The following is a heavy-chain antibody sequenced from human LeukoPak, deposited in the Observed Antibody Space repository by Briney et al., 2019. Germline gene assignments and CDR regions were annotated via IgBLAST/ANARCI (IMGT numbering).Heavy chain of an antibody. D-gene: IGHD1-26*01. J-gene: IGHJ4*02. CDR1: GFTFSSYG. V-gene: IGHV3-33*01. CDR3: AREFGWEHMTFDY. CDR2: IWYDGSNK. Sequence: GRSLRLSCAASGFTFSSYGMHWVRQAPGKGLEWVAVIWYDGSNKYYADSVKGRFTISRDNSKNTLYLQMNSLRAEDTAVYYCAREFGWEHMTFDYWGQGTMVTVSS.